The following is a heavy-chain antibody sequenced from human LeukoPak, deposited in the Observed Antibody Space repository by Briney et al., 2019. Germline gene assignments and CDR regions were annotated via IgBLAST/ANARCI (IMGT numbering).Heavy chain of an antibody. CDR3: AKDLITIFGVVDRP. CDR1: GFTFRSYA. CDR2: ISYDGAVK. J-gene: IGHJ5*02. Sequence: PGGSLRLSCAASGFTFRSYAIHWVRQTPGKGLEWVAFISYDGAVKYYADSVKGRFSISRDNSKNTLSLQMNSLRAEDTAVYYCAKDLITIFGVVDRPWGQGTLVTVSS. V-gene: IGHV3-30-3*01. D-gene: IGHD3-3*01.